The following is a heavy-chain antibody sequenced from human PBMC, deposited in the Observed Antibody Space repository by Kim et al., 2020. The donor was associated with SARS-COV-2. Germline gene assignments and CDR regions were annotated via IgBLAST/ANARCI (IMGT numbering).Heavy chain of an antibody. CDR3: TRRGGRYFDWDYGMDV. J-gene: IGHJ6*04. CDR1: GGSIISSTYY. V-gene: IGHV4-39*01. D-gene: IGHD3-9*01. CDR2: IYYSGST. Sequence: SETLSLTCTVSGGSIISSTYYWGWIRQPPGKGLEWIGSIYYSGSTYYNPSLKSRVTISVDTSKNQFSLKLSSVTAADTAVYYCTRRGGRYFDWDYGMDVWAAGTTVTVSS.